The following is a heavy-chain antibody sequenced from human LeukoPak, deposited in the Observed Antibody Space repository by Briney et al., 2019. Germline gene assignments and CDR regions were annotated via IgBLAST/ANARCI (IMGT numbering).Heavy chain of an antibody. CDR3: ARGILNGDTLTGP. V-gene: IGHV1-18*01. CDR1: GYTFTDYG. D-gene: IGHD3-9*01. J-gene: IGHJ5*02. Sequence: ASVKVSCKASGYTFTDYGINWVRQAPGQGLEWMGWVSAYNGDTRYAQKVQDRVTMTTDTSASTAYMELRSLRSDDTAVYYCARGILNGDTLTGPWGQGTLVTVSS. CDR2: VSAYNGDT.